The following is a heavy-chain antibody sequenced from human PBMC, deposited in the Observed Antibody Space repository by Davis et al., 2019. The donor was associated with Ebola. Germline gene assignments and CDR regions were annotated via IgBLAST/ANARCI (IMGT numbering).Heavy chain of an antibody. Sequence: PGGSLRLSCAASGFTFSNYAMSWVRQAPGQGLEWVSVIGGSGGTTYYADSVEGRFTISRDNSKNTLYLQINSLRAEDTAVYYCAKSPPNSGSFDQWGQGTLVTVSS. J-gene: IGHJ4*02. CDR1: GFTFSNYA. CDR2: IGGSGGTT. D-gene: IGHD3-10*01. CDR3: AKSPPNSGSFDQ. V-gene: IGHV3-23*01.